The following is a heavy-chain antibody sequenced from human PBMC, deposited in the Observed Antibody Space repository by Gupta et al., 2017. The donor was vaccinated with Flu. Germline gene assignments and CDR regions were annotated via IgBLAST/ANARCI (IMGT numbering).Heavy chain of an antibody. CDR1: GFTFSSYS. J-gene: IGHJ6*02. V-gene: IGHV3-21*01. CDR3: AREGGYCSSTSCYVSYYYGMDV. Sequence: EVQLVESGGGLVKPGGSLRLSCAASGFTFSSYSMNWVRQAPGKGLEWVSSISSSSSYIYYADSVKGRFTISRDNAKNSLYLQMNSLRAEDTAVYYCAREGGYCSSTSCYVSYYYGMDVWGQGTTVTVSS. CDR2: ISSSSSYI. D-gene: IGHD2-2*01.